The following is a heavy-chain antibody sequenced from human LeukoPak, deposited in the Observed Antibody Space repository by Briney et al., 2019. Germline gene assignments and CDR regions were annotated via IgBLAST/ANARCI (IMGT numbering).Heavy chain of an antibody. Sequence: KPSETLSLTCTVSGGSISSYYWSWIRQPPGKGLEWIGYIYYSGSTNYNPSLKSRVTISVDTSKNQFSLKLSSVTAADTAVYYCARATFNDYGGLDYWGQGTLVTVSS. V-gene: IGHV4-59*01. D-gene: IGHD4-23*01. CDR3: ARATFNDYGGLDY. CDR2: IYYSGST. J-gene: IGHJ4*02. CDR1: GGSISSYY.